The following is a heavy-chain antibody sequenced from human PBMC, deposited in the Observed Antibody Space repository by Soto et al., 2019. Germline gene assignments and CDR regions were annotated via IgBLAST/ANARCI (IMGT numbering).Heavy chain of an antibody. CDR1: GGTFSSYA. CDR2: IVPIVDTS. V-gene: IGHV1-69*12. Sequence: QVQLVQSGAEVRQPASSVKVSCKTSGGTFSSYAISWVRQAPGKGLEWMGGIVPIVDTSTYAQKFQGRVTITADESTSTAYMELSSLRSDDTAVYYCVSVVAIPGYPDNWGQGTLVTVSS. D-gene: IGHD5-12*01. CDR3: VSVVAIPGYPDN. J-gene: IGHJ4*02.